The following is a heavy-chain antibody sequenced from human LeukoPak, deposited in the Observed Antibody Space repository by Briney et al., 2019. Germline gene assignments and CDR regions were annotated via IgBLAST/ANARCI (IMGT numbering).Heavy chain of an antibody. CDR2: IIPIFGTA. Sequence: RASVKVSCKASGGTFSSYAISWVRQAPGQGLEWMGGIIPIFGTANYAQKFQGRVTITTDESTSTAYMELSSLRSEDTAVCYCARTEAAGRDYWGQGTLVTVSS. V-gene: IGHV1-69*05. CDR1: GGTFSSYA. D-gene: IGHD6-13*01. CDR3: ARTEAAGRDY. J-gene: IGHJ4*02.